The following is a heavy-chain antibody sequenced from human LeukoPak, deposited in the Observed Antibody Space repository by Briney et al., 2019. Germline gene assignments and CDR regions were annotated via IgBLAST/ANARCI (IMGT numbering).Heavy chain of an antibody. Sequence: ASVKVSCKASGYTFTSYGISWVRQAPGQGLEWMGWISAYNGNTNYAQKLQGRVTMTTDTSTSTAYMELRSLRSEDTAVYYCATSIAARIYEFPDYWGQGTLVTVSS. CDR1: GYTFTSYG. CDR2: ISAYNGNT. CDR3: ATSIAARIYEFPDY. V-gene: IGHV1-18*01. J-gene: IGHJ4*02. D-gene: IGHD6-6*01.